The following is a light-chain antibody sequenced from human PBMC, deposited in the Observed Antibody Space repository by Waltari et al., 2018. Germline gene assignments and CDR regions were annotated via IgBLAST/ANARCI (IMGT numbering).Light chain of an antibody. CDR3: SSYTISSTDVL. CDR1: SSDVGGYNY. V-gene: IGLV2-14*01. CDR2: DVS. J-gene: IGLJ2*01. Sequence: QSALTQPASVSGSPGLSITISCTGDSSDVGGYNYVSWYQQRPGEAPKLMIYDVSVRPSGSSRRFSGAKSGNTATLTISGLQAEDEADYYCSSYTISSTDVLFGGGTKLTVL.